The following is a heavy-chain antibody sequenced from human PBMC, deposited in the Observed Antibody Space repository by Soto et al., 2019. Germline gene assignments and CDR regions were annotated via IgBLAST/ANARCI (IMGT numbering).Heavy chain of an antibody. Sequence: TGGSLRLFCAASGFTFSTYSMNWVRQAPGKGLEWVSYISSSSRTIYYADSVKGRFTISRHNAKNSLYLQMNSLRAEDTAVCYCAKAMGGYYYDSSGYSSYYGMDVWGQGTTVTVSS. CDR3: AKAMGGYYYDSSGYSSYYGMDV. CDR2: ISSSSRTI. J-gene: IGHJ6*02. D-gene: IGHD3-22*01. V-gene: IGHV3-48*01. CDR1: GFTFSTYS.